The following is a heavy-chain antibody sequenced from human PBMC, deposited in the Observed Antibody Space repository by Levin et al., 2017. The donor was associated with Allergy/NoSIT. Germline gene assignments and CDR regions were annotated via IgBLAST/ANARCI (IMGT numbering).Heavy chain of an antibody. J-gene: IGHJ4*02. Sequence: SSETLSLTCAISGDSVSSNRATWNWIRQSPSRGLEWLGRTYYRSKWFNDYAVSVKSRITINPDTSKNQFSLQLNSVTPEDTAVYYCANMDSAYWGQGTLVTVSS. CDR1: GDSVSSNRAT. V-gene: IGHV6-1*01. CDR2: TYYRSKWFN. CDR3: ANMDSAY.